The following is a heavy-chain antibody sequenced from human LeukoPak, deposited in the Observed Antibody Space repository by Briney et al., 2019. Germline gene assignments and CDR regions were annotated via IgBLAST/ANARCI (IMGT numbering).Heavy chain of an antibody. CDR1: GYTFTSYD. Sequence: GASVKVSCKASGYTFTSYDINWVRQATGQGLEWMGWMNPNSGNTGYAQKFQGRVTMTRNTSISTAYMELSSLRSEDTAVYFCARPSNDFGSGSPNPHFYYYYGMDVWGQGTTVTVSS. V-gene: IGHV1-8*01. D-gene: IGHD3-10*01. CDR2: MNPNSGNT. CDR3: ARPSNDFGSGSPNPHFYYYYGMDV. J-gene: IGHJ6*02.